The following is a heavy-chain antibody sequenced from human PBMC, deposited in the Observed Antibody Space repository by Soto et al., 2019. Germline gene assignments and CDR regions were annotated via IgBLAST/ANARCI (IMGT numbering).Heavy chain of an antibody. D-gene: IGHD6-13*01. CDR3: ARAKAPLYSSSWYWFDP. V-gene: IGHV4-39*01. CDR2: ISYSGST. Sequence: TSETLSLTCTVSGGSISSDSYYWGWIRQSPEKGLEWIASISYSGSTYHSPTLKSRLIISVDTSKSQFSLRLSSVTAADTAVYYCARAKAPLYSSSWYWFDPWGQGTLVTVSS. J-gene: IGHJ5*02. CDR1: GGSISSDSYY.